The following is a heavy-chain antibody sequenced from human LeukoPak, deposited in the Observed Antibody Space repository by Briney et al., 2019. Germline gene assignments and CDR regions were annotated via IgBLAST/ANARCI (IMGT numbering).Heavy chain of an antibody. J-gene: IGHJ3*02. V-gene: IGHV3-48*04. CDR3: ARDRYSYDPPHAFDI. D-gene: IGHD5-18*01. CDR2: ITSGSTI. CDR1: GFTFSSYS. Sequence: PGGSLRLSCAASGFTFSSYSMNWVRQAPGKGLEWVSCITSGSTIYYADSVKGRFTISRDNAKNSLYLQMNSLRAEDTAVYYCARDRYSYDPPHAFDIWGQGTVVTVSS.